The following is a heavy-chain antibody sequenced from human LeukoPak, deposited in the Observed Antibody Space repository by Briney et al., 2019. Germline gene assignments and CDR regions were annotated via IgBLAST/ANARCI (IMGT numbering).Heavy chain of an antibody. CDR3: ARGLGYYYYYMDV. CDR1: GASISGSGYY. Sequence: SETLSLTCTVSGASISGSGYYWSWIRQPPGKGLEWIGEINHSGSTNYNPSLKSRVTISVDTSKNQFSLKLSSVTAADTAVYYCARGLGYYYYYMDVWGKGTTVTVSS. V-gene: IGHV4-34*01. CDR2: INHSGST. J-gene: IGHJ6*03.